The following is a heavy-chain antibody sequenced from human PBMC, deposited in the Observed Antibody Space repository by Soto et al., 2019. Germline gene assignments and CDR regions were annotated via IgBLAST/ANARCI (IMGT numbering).Heavy chain of an antibody. CDR1: GYTFTSYG. CDR2: ISAYNGNT. Sequence: QVQLVQSGAEVKKPGASVKVSCKASGYTFTSYGISWVRQAPGQGLEWMGWISAYNGNTNYAQKLQGRVTMTTDTSTSTAYMELRSLRSDDTAVYYCARGQYGYYDSLTGGGDAFDIWGQGTMVTVSS. D-gene: IGHD3-9*01. CDR3: ARGQYGYYDSLTGGGDAFDI. J-gene: IGHJ3*02. V-gene: IGHV1-18*01.